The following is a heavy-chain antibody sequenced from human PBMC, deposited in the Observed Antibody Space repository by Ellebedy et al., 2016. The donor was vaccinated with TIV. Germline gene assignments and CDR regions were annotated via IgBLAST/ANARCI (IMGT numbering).Heavy chain of an antibody. D-gene: IGHD2-8*01. J-gene: IGHJ4*02. CDR3: ARDLRGSLKGGY. CDR1: GYTFSIFG. V-gene: IGHV1-18*04. Sequence: AASLKVSCKASGYTFSIFGISWVRQAPGQGLEWMGWISVYNGNRNYAQKFQGRVTMTTNTSTSTAYMELRSLTSDDTAVYYCARDLRGSLKGGYWGQGTLVTVSS. CDR2: ISVYNGNR.